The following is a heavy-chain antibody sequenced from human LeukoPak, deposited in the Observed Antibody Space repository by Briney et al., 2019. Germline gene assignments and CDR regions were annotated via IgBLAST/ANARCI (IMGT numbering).Heavy chain of an antibody. CDR3: ARGSKWWYGMDV. J-gene: IGHJ6*02. CDR2: MNPNSGNT. Sequence: ASVKVSCKASGYTFTSYDINWVRQATGQGLEWMGWMNPNSGNTGYAQKFQGRVTMTRNTSISTAYMVLSSLRSEDTAVYYCARGSKWWYGMDVWGQGTTVTVSS. V-gene: IGHV1-8*01. D-gene: IGHD2-15*01. CDR1: GYTFTSYD.